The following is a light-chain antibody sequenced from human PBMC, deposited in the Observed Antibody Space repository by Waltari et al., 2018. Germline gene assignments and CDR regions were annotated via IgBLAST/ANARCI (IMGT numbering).Light chain of an antibody. CDR3: QQYDNWPRT. CDR2: SAS. J-gene: IGKJ1*01. CDR1: QYVSRR. Sequence: ERVMTQSPVTLSVSPGERATLPCRASQYVSRRVAWYQQKPGQAPRLLIYSASTRATGIPGRFSGSGSGTNFTLTISSLQSEDFAIYYCQQYDNWPRTFGQGTKV. V-gene: IGKV3-15*01.